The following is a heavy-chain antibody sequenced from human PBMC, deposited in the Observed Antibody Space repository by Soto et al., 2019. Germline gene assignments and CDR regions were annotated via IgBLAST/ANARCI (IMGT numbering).Heavy chain of an antibody. CDR1: GYTFTFRY. J-gene: IGHJ3*02. CDR2: ITPFKSDT. Sequence: SVKVSCKASGYTFTFRYLHWLRQAPGQALEWMGWITPFKSDTNYAQKFQDRVTITRDRSVSTAYMELSNLRSDDTAMYYCARSPFAGSDAFDIWGQGTMVTVSS. CDR3: ARSPFAGSDAFDI. D-gene: IGHD1-1*01. V-gene: IGHV1-45*02.